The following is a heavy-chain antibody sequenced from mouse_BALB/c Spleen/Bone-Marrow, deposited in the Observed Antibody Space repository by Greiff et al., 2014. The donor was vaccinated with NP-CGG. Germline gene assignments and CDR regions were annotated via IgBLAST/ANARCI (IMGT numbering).Heavy chain of an antibody. CDR2: ISRGSYTI. V-gene: IGHV5-17*02. CDR3: ARYKEGPMDY. J-gene: IGHJ4*01. Sequence: DVQLVESGGGLVQPGGSRKLSCAASGFTFSSFGMHWVRQAPEKGLEWVAYISRGSYTINYADKVKGRFTISRDNPKNTLFLQMTSLRSDDTAMYYCARYKEGPMDYWGQGTSVTVSS. CDR1: GFTFSSFG.